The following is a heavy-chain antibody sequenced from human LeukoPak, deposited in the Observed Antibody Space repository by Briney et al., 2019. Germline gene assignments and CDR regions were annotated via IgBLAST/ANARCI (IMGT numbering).Heavy chain of an antibody. V-gene: IGHV3-48*04. CDR1: GFTFNSYS. Sequence: GGSLRLTCTASGFTFNSYSLNWVRQAPGTGLEWVSFISASSSVRYYADSVKGRFTISRDNAKNSLYLQVSSLRAEDTAVYYCARDRGGGYSEIDYWGQGTLVTVSS. CDR3: ARDRGGGYSEIDY. D-gene: IGHD1-26*01. CDR2: ISASSSVR. J-gene: IGHJ4*02.